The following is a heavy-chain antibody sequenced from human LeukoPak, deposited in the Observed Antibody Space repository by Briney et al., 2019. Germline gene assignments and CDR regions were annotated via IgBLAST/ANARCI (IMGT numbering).Heavy chain of an antibody. D-gene: IGHD1-1*01. J-gene: IGHJ3*02. CDR3: ARDTTLGLMLFDI. V-gene: IGHV1-2*06. CDR2: INPNSGGT. CDR1: GYTFTGYY. Sequence: ASVKVSCKASGYTFTGYYMHWVRQPPGQGLEWMGRINPNSGGTNYAQKFQGRVTMTRDTAISTAYMELSRLRSDDTAVYYCARDTTLGLMLFDIWGQGTMVTVSS.